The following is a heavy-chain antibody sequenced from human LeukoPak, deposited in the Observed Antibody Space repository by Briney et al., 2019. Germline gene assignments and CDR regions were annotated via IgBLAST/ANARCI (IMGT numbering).Heavy chain of an antibody. J-gene: IGHJ4*02. D-gene: IGHD2-2*02. CDR2: IYPGDSDT. Sequence: GESLKISCKGSGYSFTSYWIGWVRQMPGNGLECIGLIYPGDSDTRYSPSFQGQVTISADKSISTAYLQWSSLKASDTAMYYFLKAEDGIRYCSSTSCYTLVYWGQGTLVTVSS. V-gene: IGHV5-51*01. CDR1: GYSFTSYW. CDR3: LKAEDGIRYCSSTSCYTLVY.